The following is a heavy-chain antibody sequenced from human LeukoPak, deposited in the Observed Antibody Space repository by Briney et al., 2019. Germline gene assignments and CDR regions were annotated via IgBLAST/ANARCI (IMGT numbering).Heavy chain of an antibody. CDR1: GFTFSSYA. CDR3: AKAPAATRYFFDY. D-gene: IGHD2-15*01. Sequence: PGGSLRLSCAASGFTFSSYAMSWVRQAPGKGLEWVSTLSGSGGNTYYADSVKGRLTLSRDNSKNTLYLEMNSLRAEDTAVYYCAKAPAATRYFFDYWGQGTLVTVSS. V-gene: IGHV3-23*01. J-gene: IGHJ4*02. CDR2: LSGSGGNT.